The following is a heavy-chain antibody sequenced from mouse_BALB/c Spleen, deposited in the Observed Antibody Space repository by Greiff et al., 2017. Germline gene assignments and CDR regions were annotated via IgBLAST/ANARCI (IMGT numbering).Heavy chain of an antibody. V-gene: IGHV1-7*01. D-gene: IGHD2-4*01. CDR1: GYTFTSYW. CDR3: ARYITTTGYYAMDY. Sequence: VQLQQSGAELAKPGASVKMSCKASGYTFTSYWMHWVKQRPGQGLEWIGYINPSTGYTEYNQKFKDKATLTADKSSSTAYMQLSSLTSEDSEVYYCARYITTTGYYAMDYWGQGTSVTVSS. CDR2: INPSTGYT. J-gene: IGHJ4*01.